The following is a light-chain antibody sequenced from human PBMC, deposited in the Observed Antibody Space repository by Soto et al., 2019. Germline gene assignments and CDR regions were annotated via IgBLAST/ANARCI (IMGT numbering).Light chain of an antibody. CDR2: NVA. CDR1: SSDIGAYNY. V-gene: IGLV2-14*03. J-gene: IGLJ2*01. CDR3: SSYTTSSSLV. Sequence: QSALTQPASVSGSPGQSITISCTGTSSDIGAYNYVSWYQQHPGKAPKLMTYNVAYRPSGVSSRFSASKSANTASLTISGLLPEDEADYYCSSYTTSSSLVFGGGTQLTVL.